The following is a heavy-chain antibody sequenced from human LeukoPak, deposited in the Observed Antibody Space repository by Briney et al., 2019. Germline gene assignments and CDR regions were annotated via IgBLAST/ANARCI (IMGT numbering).Heavy chain of an antibody. CDR2: IKSKTDGGTT. D-gene: IGHD3-22*01. J-gene: IGHJ4*02. V-gene: IGHV3-15*01. CDR3: TTAPMANYYDSSGYYFYFDY. Sequence: GGSLRLSCAASGFTFSNAWMSWVRQAPGKGLEWVGRIKSKTDGGTTDDAAPGKVTFTISRDDSKNTLYMQMTSLKTEDTAVYYCTTAPMANYYDSSGYYFYFDYWGQGTLVTVSS. CDR1: GFTFSNAW.